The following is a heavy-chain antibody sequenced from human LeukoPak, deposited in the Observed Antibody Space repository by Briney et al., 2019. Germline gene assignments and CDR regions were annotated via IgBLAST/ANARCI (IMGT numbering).Heavy chain of an antibody. CDR2: ISGSGGST. D-gene: IGHD2-15*01. Sequence: GGSLRLSCAASGFTFSSYAMSWVRQAPGKGLEWVSAISGSGGSTYYADSVKGRFTISRDNSKNTLYLQMTSLRAEDTAVYYCANFPSTPNDIVVVVAAGYFDYWGQGTLVTVSS. CDR1: GFTFSSYA. J-gene: IGHJ4*02. CDR3: ANFPSTPNDIVVVVAAGYFDY. V-gene: IGHV3-23*01.